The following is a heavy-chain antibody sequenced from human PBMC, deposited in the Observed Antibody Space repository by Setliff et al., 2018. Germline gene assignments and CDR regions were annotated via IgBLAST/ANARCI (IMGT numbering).Heavy chain of an antibody. V-gene: IGHV4-39*07. J-gene: IGHJ4*02. D-gene: IGHD6-13*01. CDR3: GRESRSTWYRRDF. CDR1: GGSVSSTSHY. CDR2: VYYSGYT. Sequence: SETLSLTCTVSGGSVSSTSHYWGWIRQAPGKGMEWIGSVYYSGYTYSKPSLQSRVSMSVDASKNQFSLKLASVTAADTAVYYCGRESRSTWYRRDFWGQGTLVTVSS.